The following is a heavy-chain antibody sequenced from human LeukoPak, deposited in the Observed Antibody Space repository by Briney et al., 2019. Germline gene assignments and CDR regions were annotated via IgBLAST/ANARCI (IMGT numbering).Heavy chain of an antibody. CDR3: ARASGSYWY. D-gene: IGHD1-26*01. CDR1: GFNFSRYS. J-gene: IGHJ4*02. Sequence: GGSLRLSCAASGFNFSRYSMNWVRQAPGKGLEWVSYISNSGSTVYYADSVKGRFTISRDNAKNSLYLQMDSLRADDTAVYYGARASGSYWYWGQGTLVTGSS. V-gene: IGHV3-48*04. CDR2: ISNSGSTV.